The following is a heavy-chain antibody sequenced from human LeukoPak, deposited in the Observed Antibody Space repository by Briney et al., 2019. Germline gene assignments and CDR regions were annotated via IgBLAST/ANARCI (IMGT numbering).Heavy chain of an antibody. CDR3: ARMYYYDRSGNRLDWYFDL. V-gene: IGHV3-53*01. CDR2: LYSGGAA. J-gene: IGHJ2*01. D-gene: IGHD3-22*01. CDR1: GFTVRNNY. Sequence: GGSLRLSCAVSGFTVRNNYLNWVRQTPGGGLECVSVLYSGGAAYYADSVKGRFTISRDNSKNTLYLQMNSLRAEDTAVYYCARMYYYDRSGNRLDWYFDLWGRGTLVTVSS.